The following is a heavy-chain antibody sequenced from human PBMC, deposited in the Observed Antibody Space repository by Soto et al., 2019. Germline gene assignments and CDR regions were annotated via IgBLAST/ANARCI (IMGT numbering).Heavy chain of an antibody. D-gene: IGHD3-22*01. J-gene: IGHJ6*02. Sequence: GGSLRLSCAASGFTFSSYAMSWVRQAPGKGLEWVAVISYDGSNKYYADSVKGRFTISRDNSKNTLYLQMNSLRAEDTAVYYCAKVVHHYYDSSGKPPNRYGYYYYYYGMDVWGQGTTVTVSS. CDR2: ISYDGSNK. V-gene: IGHV3-30*18. CDR3: AKVVHHYYDSSGKPPNRYGYYYYYYGMDV. CDR1: GFTFSSYA.